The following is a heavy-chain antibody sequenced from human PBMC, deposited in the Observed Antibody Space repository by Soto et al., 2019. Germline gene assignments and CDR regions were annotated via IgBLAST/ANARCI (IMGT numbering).Heavy chain of an antibody. CDR2: ISYDGSNK. CDR3: ARGDNQSKYRNKRGGGMDV. J-gene: IGHJ6*02. V-gene: IGHV3-30-3*01. D-gene: IGHD3-16*02. Sequence: QVQLVESGGGVVQPGRSLRLSCAASGFTFSSYAMHWVRQAPGKGLEWVAVISYDGSNKYYADSVKGRFTISRDNSKNTLYLQMNSLRAEDTAVYYCARGDNQSKYRNKRGGGMDVWGQGTTVTVSS. CDR1: GFTFSSYA.